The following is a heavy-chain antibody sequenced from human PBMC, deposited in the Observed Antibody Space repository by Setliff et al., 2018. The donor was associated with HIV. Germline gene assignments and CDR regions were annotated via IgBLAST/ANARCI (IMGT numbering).Heavy chain of an antibody. V-gene: IGHV1-2*02. D-gene: IGHD3-3*01. CDR2: INPHTGVT. CDR1: GYIFIRYY. Sequence: VASVKVSCKTSGYIFIRYYIFWVRQAPGQGLEWMGNINPHTGVTKYAEKFQGRVTMTRDTSINTIYMELSRLRSDDTAVYYCARDLRDGFEEWFSTLDDGRDVWGQGTTVTVSS. J-gene: IGHJ6*02. CDR3: ARDLRDGFEEWFSTLDDGRDV.